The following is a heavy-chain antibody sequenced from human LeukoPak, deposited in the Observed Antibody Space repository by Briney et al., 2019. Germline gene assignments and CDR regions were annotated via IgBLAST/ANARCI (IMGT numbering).Heavy chain of an antibody. Sequence: ASVKVSCKASAYTFTGYYMHWVRQAPGQGLEWKGWINPNSGGTNYAQKFQGRVTMTRDTSISTAYMELSRLRSDDTAVYYCARDFSWFGELLGYFDYWGQGTLVTVSS. V-gene: IGHV1-2*02. D-gene: IGHD3-10*01. CDR1: AYTFTGYY. CDR2: INPNSGGT. CDR3: ARDFSWFGELLGYFDY. J-gene: IGHJ4*02.